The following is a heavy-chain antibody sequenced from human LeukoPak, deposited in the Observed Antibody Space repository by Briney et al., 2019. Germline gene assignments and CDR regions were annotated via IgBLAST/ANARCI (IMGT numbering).Heavy chain of an antibody. CDR2: THDSGNS. J-gene: IGHJ4*02. Sequence: SETLSLTCTVSGGSITNNYWAWIRQPPGKGLEWIGYTHDSGNSNYNPSLRSRVTISVDTSKNQFSLKLTSVTAADTAVYYCARDRSAAPADYWGQGTLVTVSS. D-gene: IGHD6-6*01. CDR3: ARDRSAAPADY. V-gene: IGHV4-59*13. CDR1: GGSITNNY.